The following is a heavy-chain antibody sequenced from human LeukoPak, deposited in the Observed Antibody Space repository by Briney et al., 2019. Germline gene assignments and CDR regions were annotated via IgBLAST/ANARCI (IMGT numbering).Heavy chain of an antibody. V-gene: IGHV3-30*03. J-gene: IGHJ6*03. CDR1: GFTFSNYG. CDR2: ISYDGDSK. CDR3: ARDLRRWNHDYYMDV. D-gene: IGHD1-14*01. Sequence: GGSLRLSCAASGFTFSNYGMHWVRQAPGKGLEWVAVISYDGDSKYCADSVKGRFTISRDNSKNTLYLQMNSLRAEDTAVYYCARDLRRWNHDYYMDVWGKGTTVTVSS.